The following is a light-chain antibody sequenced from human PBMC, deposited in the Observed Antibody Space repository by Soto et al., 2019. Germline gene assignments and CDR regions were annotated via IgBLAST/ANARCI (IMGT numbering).Light chain of an antibody. CDR1: QSVGYN. CDR3: QQYNNWPLT. V-gene: IGKV3-15*01. J-gene: IGKJ4*01. Sequence: EIVMTQSPATLSVSPGERATLSCRASQSVGYNLAWYQQKPGQAPRLLIYAASTRATGIPARFSGSGSGTEFTLTISSLQSEDCAVYYCQQYNNWPLTFGGGTKVEIK. CDR2: AAS.